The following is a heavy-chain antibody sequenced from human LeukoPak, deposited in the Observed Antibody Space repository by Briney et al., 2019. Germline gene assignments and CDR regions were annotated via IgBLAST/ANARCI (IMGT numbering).Heavy chain of an antibody. Sequence: SQTLSLTCTVSGGSISSGGYYWSWIRQHPGKGLEWIGYIYYSGSTYYNPSLKSRVTISVDTSKNQFSLKLSSVTAADTAVYYCARREMATAVLFDYWGQGTLVTVSS. CDR1: GGSISSGGYY. D-gene: IGHD5-24*01. CDR3: ARREMATAVLFDY. J-gene: IGHJ4*02. CDR2: IYYSGST. V-gene: IGHV4-31*03.